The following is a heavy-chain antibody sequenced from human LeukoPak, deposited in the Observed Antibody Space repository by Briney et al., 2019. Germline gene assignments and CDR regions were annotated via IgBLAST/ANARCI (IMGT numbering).Heavy chain of an antibody. CDR3: ARVDYYDSSGYRH. V-gene: IGHV4-61*10. D-gene: IGHD3-22*01. J-gene: IGHJ4*02. CDR1: GGSISSGSYY. Sequence: SETLSLTCTVSGGSISSGSYYWSWIRQPAGKGLEWIGYIYYSGSTNYNPSLKSRVTISVDTSKNQFSLKLSSVTAADTAVYYCARVDYYDSSGYRHWGQGTLVTVSS. CDR2: IYYSGST.